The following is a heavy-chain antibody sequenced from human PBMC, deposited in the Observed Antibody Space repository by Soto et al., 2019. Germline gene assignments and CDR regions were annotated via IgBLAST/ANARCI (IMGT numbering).Heavy chain of an antibody. CDR1: GFTFSSYA. J-gene: IGHJ4*02. D-gene: IGHD6-13*01. Sequence: GGSLRLSCAASGFTFSSYAMSWVRQAPGKGLEWVSAISGSGGSTYYADSVKGRFTISRDNSKNTLYLQMNSLRAEDTAVYYCAKDSRPPEYSSSWYPVLGDQGTLVTVSS. CDR3: AKDSRPPEYSSSWYPVL. V-gene: IGHV3-23*01. CDR2: ISGSGGST.